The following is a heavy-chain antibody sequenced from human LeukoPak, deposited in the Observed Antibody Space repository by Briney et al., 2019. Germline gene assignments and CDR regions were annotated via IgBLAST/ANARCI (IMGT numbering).Heavy chain of an antibody. V-gene: IGHV1-2*06. J-gene: IGHJ3*02. Sequence: GASVKVSCKASGYTFTGYHMHWVRQAPGQGLEWMGRINPNSGGTTYAQKFQGRVIMTRDTSISTAYMELSRLRSDDTAVFYCARQRSGWSYDAFDIWGQGTMVTVSS. CDR2: INPNSGGT. CDR1: GYTFTGYH. CDR3: ARQRSGWSYDAFDI. D-gene: IGHD6-19*01.